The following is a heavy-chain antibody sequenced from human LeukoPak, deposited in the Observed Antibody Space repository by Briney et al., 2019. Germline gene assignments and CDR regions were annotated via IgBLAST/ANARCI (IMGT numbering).Heavy chain of an antibody. CDR3: AKLGMELSRDYYYYYMDV. D-gene: IGHD3-16*02. V-gene: IGHV1-18*01. Sequence: GASVKVSCTASGYTLTRYGISWVREAPGHGLEWMGWISAYNGNTNYAQKLQDRVTMTTDTSTSTAYMELRSLRSDDTAVYYCAKLGMELSRDYYYYYMDVWGKGTTVTISS. CDR2: ISAYNGNT. J-gene: IGHJ6*03. CDR1: GYTLTRYG.